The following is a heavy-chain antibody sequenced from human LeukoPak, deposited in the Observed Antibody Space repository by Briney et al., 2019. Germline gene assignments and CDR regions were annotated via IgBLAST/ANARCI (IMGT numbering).Heavy chain of an antibody. CDR1: GGSISSYY. D-gene: IGHD2-15*01. CDR2: IYYSGST. CDR3: ARHTFYCSGGSCYSLVAFDI. Sequence: PSETLSVTCTVSGGSISSYYWSWIRQPPGKGLEWIGYIYYSGSTNYNPSLKSRVTISVDTSKNQFSLKLSSVTAADTAVYYCARHTFYCSGGSCYSLVAFDIWGQGTMVTVSS. J-gene: IGHJ3*02. V-gene: IGHV4-59*01.